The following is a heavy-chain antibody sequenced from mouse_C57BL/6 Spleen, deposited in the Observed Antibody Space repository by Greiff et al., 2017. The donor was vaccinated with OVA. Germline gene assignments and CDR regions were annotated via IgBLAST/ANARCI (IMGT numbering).Heavy chain of an antibody. CDR3: ARTAYYGSSYFDY. CDR2: ISSGSSTI. D-gene: IGHD1-1*01. CDR1: GFTFSDYG. J-gene: IGHJ2*01. Sequence: EVQRVESGGGLVKPGGSLKLSCAASGFTFSDYGMHWVRQAPEKGLEWVAYISSGSSTIYYADTVKGRFTISRDNAKNTLFLQMTSLRSEDTAMYYCARTAYYGSSYFDYWGQGTTLTVSS. V-gene: IGHV5-17*01.